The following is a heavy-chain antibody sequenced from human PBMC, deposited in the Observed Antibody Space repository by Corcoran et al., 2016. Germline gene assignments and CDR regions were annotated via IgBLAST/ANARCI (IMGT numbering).Heavy chain of an antibody. D-gene: IGHD2-2*01. J-gene: IGHJ6*02. CDR3: SSVPLRSHGGYYYYAMDV. CDR2: IRSKAHGGTT. Sequence: EVQMVESGGGLVQPGRSLRLSCTASGFTFGDYAMSWFRQAPGKGLEWVGFIRSKAHGGTTEYAASVKGRFTISRDDSKSIAYLQMKSLKAEDTAVYYCSSVPLRSHGGYYYYAMDVWGQGTTVTVSS. CDR1: GFTFGDYA. V-gene: IGHV3-49*03.